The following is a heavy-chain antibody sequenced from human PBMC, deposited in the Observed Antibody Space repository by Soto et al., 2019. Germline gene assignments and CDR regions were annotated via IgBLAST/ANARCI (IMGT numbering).Heavy chain of an antibody. CDR3: ARDPILGYGSGSYYPDPAP. CDR1: GGSISSGDYY. CDR2: IYYSGST. V-gene: IGHV4-30-4*01. D-gene: IGHD3-10*01. J-gene: IGHJ5*02. Sequence: GPRTLPPSETLSLTCTVSGGSISSGDYYWSWIRQPPGKGLEWIGYIYYSGSTYYNPSLKSRVTISVDTSKNQFSLKLSSVTAADTAVYYCARDPILGYGSGSYYPDPAPWGQGTLVTVSS.